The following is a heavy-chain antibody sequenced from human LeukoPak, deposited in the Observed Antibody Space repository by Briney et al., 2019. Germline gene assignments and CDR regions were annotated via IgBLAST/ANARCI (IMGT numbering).Heavy chain of an antibody. D-gene: IGHD3-10*01. CDR3: ARGRLWFGEP. CDR2: IYHSGST. CDR1: GYSISCGYY. Sequence: SETLSLTCTVSGYSISCGYYWGWIRQPPGKGLEWIGSIYHSGSTYYNPSLKSRVTISVDTSKNQFSLKLSSVTAADTAAYYCARGRLWFGEPWGQGTLVTVSS. V-gene: IGHV4-38-2*02. J-gene: IGHJ5*02.